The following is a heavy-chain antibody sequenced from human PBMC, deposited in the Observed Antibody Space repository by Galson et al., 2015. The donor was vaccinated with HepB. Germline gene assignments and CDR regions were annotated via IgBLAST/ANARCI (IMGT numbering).Heavy chain of an antibody. CDR3: ARRVAYDSSGYYPSVAFDI. V-gene: IGHV3-48*01. D-gene: IGHD3-22*01. J-gene: IGHJ3*02. CDR2: ISSSSSTI. CDR1: GFTFSSYS. Sequence: SLRLSCAASGFTFSSYSMNWVRQAPGKGLEWVSYISSSSSTIYYADSVKGRFTISRDNAKNSPYLQMNSLRAEDTAVYYCARRVAYDSSGYYPSVAFDIWGQGTMVTVSS.